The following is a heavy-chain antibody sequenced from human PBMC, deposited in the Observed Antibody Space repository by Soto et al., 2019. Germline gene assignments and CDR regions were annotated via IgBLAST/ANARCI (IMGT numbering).Heavy chain of an antibody. Sequence: QVQLVESGGGVVQPGRSLRLSCAASGFTFSSYGMHWVRQAPGKGLAWVAVIWYDGSNKYYADSVKGRFTISRDNSKNTLYLQMNSLRAEDTAVYYCARIWTRYGMDVWGQGTTVTVSS. D-gene: IGHD1-1*01. V-gene: IGHV3-33*01. CDR2: IWYDGSNK. CDR3: ARIWTRYGMDV. J-gene: IGHJ6*02. CDR1: GFTFSSYG.